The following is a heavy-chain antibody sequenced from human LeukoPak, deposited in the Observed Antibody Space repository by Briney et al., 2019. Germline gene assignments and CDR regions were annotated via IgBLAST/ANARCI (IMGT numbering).Heavy chain of an antibody. CDR2: ISSGGSTI. CDR3: ARDNSGSGSRGYYFDY. V-gene: IGHV3-48*03. Sequence: GGSLRLSCAASGFTFSSYEMNWVRQAPGKGLEWVSYISSGGSTIYYAESVKGRFTISRDNAKNSLDLQMNSLRAEDTAVYYCARDNSGSGSRGYYFDYWGQGTLVTVSS. D-gene: IGHD5-12*01. CDR1: GFTFSSYE. J-gene: IGHJ4*02.